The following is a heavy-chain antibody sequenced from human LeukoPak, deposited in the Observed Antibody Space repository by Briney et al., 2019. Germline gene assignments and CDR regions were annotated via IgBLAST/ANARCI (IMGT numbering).Heavy chain of an antibody. D-gene: IGHD3-10*01. CDR3: ARVPSYYYGSGSQY. CDR2: ISAYNGST. J-gene: IGHJ4*02. V-gene: IGHV1-18*01. CDR1: GYTFTSYG. Sequence: ASVKVSCKAPGYTFTSYGISWVRQAPGQGLEWMGWISAYNGSTNYAQKLQGRVTMTTDTSTSTAYMELRSLRSDDTAVYYCARVPSYYYGSGSQYWGQGTLVTVSS.